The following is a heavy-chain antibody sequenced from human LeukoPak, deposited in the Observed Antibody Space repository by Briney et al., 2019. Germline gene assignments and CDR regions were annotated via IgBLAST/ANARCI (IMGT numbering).Heavy chain of an antibody. J-gene: IGHJ4*02. D-gene: IGHD5-12*01. V-gene: IGHV3-11*01. CDR2: ISSSGSTI. CDR1: GFTFSDYY. Sequence: GGSLRLSCAASGFTFSDYYMRWIRQAPGKGLEWVSYISSSGSTIYYADSVKGRFTISRDNAKNSLYLQMNSLRAEDTAVYYCASIPTEYGGYYPDYYFDYWGQGTLVTVSS. CDR3: ASIPTEYGGYYPDYYFDY.